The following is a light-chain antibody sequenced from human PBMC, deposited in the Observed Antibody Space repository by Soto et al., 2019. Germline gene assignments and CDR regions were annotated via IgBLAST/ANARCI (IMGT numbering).Light chain of an antibody. CDR2: GAS. Sequence: EIVMTQSPATLSVSPGERATLSCRASQSVSSKLAWYQQKPGQAPRLLIYGASTRATGIPARFSGSGSGTEFTRTISSLQSEDFAVYYCQQYNNWPFTFGPGTKVDIK. CDR3: QQYNNWPFT. CDR1: QSVSSK. V-gene: IGKV3-15*01. J-gene: IGKJ3*01.